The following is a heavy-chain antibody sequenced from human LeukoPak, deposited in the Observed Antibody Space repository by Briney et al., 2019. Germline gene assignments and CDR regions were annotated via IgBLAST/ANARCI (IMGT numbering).Heavy chain of an antibody. CDR2: IWYDGSNK. CDR1: GFTFSSYG. CDR3: KKVTSWIQLWSLDY. J-gene: IGHJ4*02. V-gene: IGHV3-33*06. D-gene: IGHD5-18*01. Sequence: AGGSLRLSCAASGFTFSSYGMHWVRQAPGKGREWVAVIWYDGSNKYYADSVKGRFTISRDNSKNTLYLQMNSLRAEDTAVYYCKKVTSWIQLWSLDYWGQGTLVTVSS.